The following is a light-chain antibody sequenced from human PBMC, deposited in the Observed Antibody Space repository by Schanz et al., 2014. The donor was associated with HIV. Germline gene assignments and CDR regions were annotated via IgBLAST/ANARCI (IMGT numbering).Light chain of an antibody. J-gene: IGLJ3*02. CDR1: GSDFGGHDY. CDR2: DVS. V-gene: IGLV2-14*03. CDR3: SSYTSSSTLG. Sequence: QSALTQPRSVSGSPGQSVSISCTGSGSDFGGHDYVSWYQHHPGKAPKLMIYDVSNRPSGVSNRFSGSKSGNTASLTISGLQAEDEADYYCSSYTSSSTLGFGGGTKLTVL.